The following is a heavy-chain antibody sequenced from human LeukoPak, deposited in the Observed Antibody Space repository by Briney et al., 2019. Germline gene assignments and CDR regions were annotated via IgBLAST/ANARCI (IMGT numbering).Heavy chain of an antibody. Sequence: SETLSLTCAVYGGSFSGYYWSWIRQPPGKGLEWIGEINHSGSTNYNPSLKSRVTISVDTSKNQFSLKLSSVTAADTAVYYCHITTGTTALSDYWGQGTLVTVSS. CDR3: HITTGTTALSDY. J-gene: IGHJ4*02. CDR2: INHSGST. D-gene: IGHD1-1*01. V-gene: IGHV4-34*01. CDR1: GGSFSGYY.